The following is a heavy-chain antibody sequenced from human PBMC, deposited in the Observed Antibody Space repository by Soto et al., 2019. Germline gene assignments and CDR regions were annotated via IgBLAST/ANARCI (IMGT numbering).Heavy chain of an antibody. D-gene: IGHD6-19*01. CDR2: VSHDGRNT. J-gene: IGHJ4*02. V-gene: IGHV3-30*18. Sequence: VQLVESGGGVVQPGRSLRLSCAASGFTFSDYAMHWVRQAPGKGLEWVAVVSHDGRNTHYADSVKGRFTISRDSSKNTVSLGMTSLSAEDTAVYYCAKGGRQWLVTSDFNCWGQGALVTVSS. CDR1: GFTFSDYA. CDR3: AKGGRQWLVTSDFNC.